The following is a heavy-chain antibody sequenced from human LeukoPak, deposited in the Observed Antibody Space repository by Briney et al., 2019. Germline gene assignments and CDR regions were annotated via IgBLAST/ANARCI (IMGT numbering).Heavy chain of an antibody. CDR1: GFTFSSYW. Sequence: TGGSLRLSCAASGFTFSSYWMSWVRQAPGKGLEWVANIKQDGSEKYYVDSVKGRFTISRDNAKNSLYLQMNSLRAEDTAVYYCARDRSGNSYGYYYYYYMDVWGKGTTVTVSS. V-gene: IGHV3-7*01. CDR3: ARDRSGNSYGYYYYYYMDV. CDR2: IKQDGSEK. J-gene: IGHJ6*03. D-gene: IGHD5-18*01.